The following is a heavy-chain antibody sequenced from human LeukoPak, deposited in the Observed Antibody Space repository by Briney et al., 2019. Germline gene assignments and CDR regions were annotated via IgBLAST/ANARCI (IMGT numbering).Heavy chain of an antibody. Sequence: YHTGSTNYNPSLKSRVTISVDTSKNQFSLKLSSVTAADTAVYYCARGAEEFDYWGQGTLVTVSS. V-gene: IGHV4-59*08. J-gene: IGHJ4*02. D-gene: IGHD1-14*01. CDR2: YHTGST. CDR3: ARGAEEFDY.